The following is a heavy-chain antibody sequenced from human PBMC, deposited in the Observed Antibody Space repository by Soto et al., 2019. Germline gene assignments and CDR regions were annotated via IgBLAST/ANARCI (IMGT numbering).Heavy chain of an antibody. CDR2: IIPIFGTA. CDR3: ARIMTTVTLAGGYYYGMDV. Sequence: QVQLVQSGAEVKKPGSSVKVSCKASGGTFSSYAISWVRQAPGQGLEWMGGIIPIFGTANYAQKFQGRVTITADEYTRKAYMELSSLRSEDTAVYYCARIMTTVTLAGGYYYGMDVWGQGTTVTVSS. CDR1: GGTFSSYA. V-gene: IGHV1-69*01. J-gene: IGHJ6*02. D-gene: IGHD4-17*01.